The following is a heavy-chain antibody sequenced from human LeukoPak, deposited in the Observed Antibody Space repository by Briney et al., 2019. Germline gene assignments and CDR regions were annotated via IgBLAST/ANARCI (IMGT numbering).Heavy chain of an antibody. V-gene: IGHV3-30*02. CDR3: AKVYGSGSFHYYYYMDV. CDR1: GFTFSSYG. D-gene: IGHD3-10*01. Sequence: PTGGSLRLSCTASGFTFSSYGMHWVRQAPDKGLEWVAFIRYDGSNKYYADSVKGRFTISRDNSKNTLYLQMNSLRAEDTAVYYCAKVYGSGSFHYYYYMDVWGKGTTVTISS. J-gene: IGHJ6*03. CDR2: IRYDGSNK.